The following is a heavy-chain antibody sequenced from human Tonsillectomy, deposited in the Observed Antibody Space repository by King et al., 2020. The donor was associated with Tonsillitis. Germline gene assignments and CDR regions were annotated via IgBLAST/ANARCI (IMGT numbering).Heavy chain of an antibody. Sequence: VQLQESGPGLVKPSETLSLTCTVSGCSISRDFWSLIRLTPGRGLDWIGYIYYSGNTKSNPSPKSRVTISADSSKNQFSPKLSSVTAADTAVYYCARSELLGTTTFDYWGQGTLVTVSS. CDR1: GCSISRDF. CDR3: ARSELLGTTTFDY. V-gene: IGHV4-59*13. J-gene: IGHJ4*02. D-gene: IGHD1-26*01. CDR2: IYYSGNT.